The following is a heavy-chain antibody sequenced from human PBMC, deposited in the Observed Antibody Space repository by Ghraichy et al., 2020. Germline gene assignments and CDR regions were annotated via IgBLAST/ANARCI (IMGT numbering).Heavy chain of an antibody. V-gene: IGHV3-74*01. J-gene: IGHJ4*02. CDR2: INSDGSST. CDR1: GLTFSSYW. D-gene: IGHD6-19*01. Sequence: GGSLRLSCAAAGLTFSSYWMHLVRQAPGKGLVWVSRINSDGSSTCYADSVKGRFTISRDNAKNTVYLQMNNVRAEDTAMYYCASNSSGWYRVYWGQGTLVTVSS. CDR3: ASNSSGWYRVY.